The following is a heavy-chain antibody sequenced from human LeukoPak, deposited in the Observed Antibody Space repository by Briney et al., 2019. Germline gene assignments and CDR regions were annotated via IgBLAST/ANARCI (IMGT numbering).Heavy chain of an antibody. CDR3: ARAGSAGPYYFDY. Sequence: SSATLSCTTSGYTVTRFGIGWVPQAPAQGHERMGWISAYNGNTNYAQKLQGRVTMTTDTSTSTAYMELRSLRSDDTAVYYCARAGSAGPYYFDYWGQGTLVTVSS. CDR1: GYTVTRFG. CDR2: ISAYNGNT. V-gene: IGHV1-18*04. J-gene: IGHJ4*02. D-gene: IGHD6-19*01.